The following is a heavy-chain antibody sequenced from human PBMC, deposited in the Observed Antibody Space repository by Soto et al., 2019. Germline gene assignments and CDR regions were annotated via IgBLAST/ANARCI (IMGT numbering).Heavy chain of an antibody. CDR2: IIPMFGTG. CDR3: ARENRDDNSGWYSSSDWFDP. V-gene: IGHV1-69*01. Sequence: QVQLVQSGAEVKKPGSSVWVSCKASGDTSDSFSISWVRQAPGQGLEWMGGIIPMFGTGNYAQKFQGRLTITADESTGTSYMDLKSLRSEDTAVYFCARENRDDNSGWYSSSDWFDPWGQGTLVTVSS. J-gene: IGHJ5*02. CDR1: GDTSDSFS. D-gene: IGHD6-19*01.